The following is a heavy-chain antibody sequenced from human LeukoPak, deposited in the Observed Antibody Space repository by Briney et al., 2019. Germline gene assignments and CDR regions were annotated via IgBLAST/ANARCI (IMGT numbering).Heavy chain of an antibody. CDR1: GFTFSSYS. CDR2: ISSSSSYI. V-gene: IGHV3-21*01. CDR3: ARDEGSGDSSGYYYTPHWFDP. J-gene: IGHJ5*02. D-gene: IGHD3-22*01. Sequence: GGSLRLSCAASGFTFSSYSMNWVRQAPGKGLEWVPSISSSSSYIYYADSVKGRFTISRDNAKNSLYLQMNSLRAEDTAVYYCARDEGSGDSSGYYYTPHWFDPWGQGTLVTVSS.